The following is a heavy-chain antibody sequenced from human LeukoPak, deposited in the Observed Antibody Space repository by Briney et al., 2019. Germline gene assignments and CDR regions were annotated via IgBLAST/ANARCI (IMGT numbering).Heavy chain of an antibody. CDR3: TTDYDSSSAGGFQH. D-gene: IGHD3-22*01. CDR2: INEDGSDK. J-gene: IGHJ1*01. Sequence: GGSLRLSCAASGFTFSSYWMSWVRQAPGKGLEWVANINEDGSDKYYVDSVKGRFTISRDNAKNSLYLQMNSLRAEDTAVYYCTTDYDSSSAGGFQHWGQGTLVTVSS. CDR1: GFTFSSYW. V-gene: IGHV3-7*01.